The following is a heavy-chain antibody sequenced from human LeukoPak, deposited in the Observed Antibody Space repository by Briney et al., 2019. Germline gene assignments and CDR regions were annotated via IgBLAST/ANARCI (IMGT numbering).Heavy chain of an antibody. CDR2: INPAGGST. CDR3: ARGQLGPTSAPFDS. D-gene: IGHD1-26*01. J-gene: IGHJ4*02. V-gene: IGHV1-46*01. Sequence: VKVSCKTSGYTFIDYYLHWVRQAPGQSFEYMGIINPAGGSTSYHHKFQDRVTMTREASTSTIYMELRSLTFEDTAVYYCARGQLGPTSAPFDSWGQGTLVTVSS. CDR1: GYTFIDYY.